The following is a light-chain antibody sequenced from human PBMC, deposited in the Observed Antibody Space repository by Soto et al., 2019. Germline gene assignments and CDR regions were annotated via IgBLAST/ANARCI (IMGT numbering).Light chain of an antibody. J-gene: IGKJ1*01. CDR3: QHYGTSPST. V-gene: IGKV3-20*01. CDR1: QSISGTY. CDR2: SAS. Sequence: DTVLTQSPGTLSLTSGERATLSCRAGQSISGTYLAWYQQKPGQAPRLLIYSASTRATGIPDRFSGSGSGTDFTLTISRLEPEDFAVYYCQHYGTSPSTFGRGTKVDIK.